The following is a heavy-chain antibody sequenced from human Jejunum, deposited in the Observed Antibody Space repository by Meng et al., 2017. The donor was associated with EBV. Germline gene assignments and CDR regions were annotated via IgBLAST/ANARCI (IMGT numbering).Heavy chain of an antibody. CDR2: IYHCGSA. D-gene: IGHD3-3*01. Sequence: PVLLNPAVSLPLTLAFFGDSIRSSNWWSWFRQPPGKGLEWIGEIYHCGSANYNTSLKSRVTISVDKSKNQFSLKLSSVPAADTAVYYCARYGSGYFPALWYWGQGTLVTVSS. J-gene: IGHJ4*02. V-gene: IGHV4-4*02. CDR1: GDSIRSSNW. CDR3: ARYGSGYFPALWY.